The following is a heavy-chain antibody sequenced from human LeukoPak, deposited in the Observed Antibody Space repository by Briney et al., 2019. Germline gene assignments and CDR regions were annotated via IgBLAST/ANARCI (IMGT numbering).Heavy chain of an antibody. D-gene: IGHD2-2*01. CDR1: GGSISSSSYY. CDR2: IYYSGST. Sequence: PSETLSLTCTVSGGSISSSSYYWGWIRQPPGKGLEWVGSIYYSGSTYYNPSLKSRVTISVDTSKNQFSLKLSSVTAADTAVYYCARDRVVPYYGMDVWGQGTTVTVSS. J-gene: IGHJ6*02. V-gene: IGHV4-39*07. CDR3: ARDRVVPYYGMDV.